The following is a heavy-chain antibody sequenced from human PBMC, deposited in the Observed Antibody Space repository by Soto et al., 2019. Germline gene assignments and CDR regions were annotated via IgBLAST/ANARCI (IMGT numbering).Heavy chain of an antibody. V-gene: IGHV4-59*08. J-gene: IGHJ4*02. CDR2: FYYSGST. CDR3: ARLGQGADSTDY. CDR1: GASISSYY. D-gene: IGHD2-21*02. Sequence: QVQMQESGPGLVKPSETLSLTCTVSGASISSYYWSWIRQPPGKGLEWSGYFYYSGSTNYNPSLKSRVTITIDTSTNQFSLKLSCVTAADTAVYYCARLGQGADSTDYWGQGTLVTVSS.